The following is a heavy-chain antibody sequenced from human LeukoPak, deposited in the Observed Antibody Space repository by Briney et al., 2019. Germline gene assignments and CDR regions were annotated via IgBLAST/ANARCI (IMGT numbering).Heavy chain of an antibody. CDR2: IYYSGST. CDR3: ATQGITGEDY. V-gene: IGHV4-59*08. CDR1: GGSISSYY. J-gene: IGHJ4*02. D-gene: IGHD3-16*01. Sequence: PSETLPLTCTVSGGSISSYYWSWIRQPPGKGLEWIGYIYYSGSTNYNPSLKSRVTISVDTSKNQFSLKLSSVTAADTAVYYCATQGITGEDYWGQGTLVTVSS.